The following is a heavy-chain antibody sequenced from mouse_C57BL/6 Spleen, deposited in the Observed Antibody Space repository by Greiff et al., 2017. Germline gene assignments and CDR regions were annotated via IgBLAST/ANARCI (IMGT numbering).Heavy chain of an antibody. CDR3: ARGYYGSSYRAMDY. D-gene: IGHD1-1*01. V-gene: IGHV1-22*01. CDR2: INPNNGGT. Sequence: VQLQQSGPELVKPGASVKMSCKASGYTFTDYNMHWVKQSHGKSLEWIGYINPNNGGTSYNQKFKGKATLTVNKSSSTAYMELRSLTSEDSAVYYCARGYYGSSYRAMDYWGQGTSVTVSS. J-gene: IGHJ4*01. CDR1: GYTFTDYN.